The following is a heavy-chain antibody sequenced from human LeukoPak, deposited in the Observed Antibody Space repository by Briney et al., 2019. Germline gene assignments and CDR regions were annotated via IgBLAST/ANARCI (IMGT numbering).Heavy chain of an antibody. CDR3: ARGYTIFRHDSHGPYYYGMDV. V-gene: IGHV4-59*01. CDR2: IYYSGST. D-gene: IGHD3-9*01. J-gene: IGHJ6*02. Sequence: SETLSLTCTVSGGSISSYYWSWIRQPPGKGLEWIGYIYYSGSTNYNPSLKSRVTISVDTSKNQFSLKLSSVTAADTAVYYCARGYTIFRHDSHGPYYYGMDVWGQGTTVTVSS. CDR1: GGSISSYY.